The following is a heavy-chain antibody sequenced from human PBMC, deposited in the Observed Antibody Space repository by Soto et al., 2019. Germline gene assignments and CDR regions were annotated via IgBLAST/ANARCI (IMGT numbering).Heavy chain of an antibody. CDR3: AREGLWDVDYYDSSGYFRAFDI. V-gene: IGHV3-48*02. CDR2: ISSSSSTI. J-gene: IGHJ3*02. CDR1: GFTFSSYS. Sequence: EVQLVESGGGLVQPGGSLRLSCAASGFTFSSYSMNWVRQAPGKGLEWVSYISSSSSTIYYTDSVKGRFTISRDNAKNSLYLQMNSLRDEDTAVYYCAREGLWDVDYYDSSGYFRAFDIWGQGTMVTVSS. D-gene: IGHD3-22*01.